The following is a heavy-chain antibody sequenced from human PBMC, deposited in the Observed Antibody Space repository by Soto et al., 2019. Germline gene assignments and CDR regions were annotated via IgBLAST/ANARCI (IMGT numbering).Heavy chain of an antibody. D-gene: IGHD6-6*01. CDR1: GFPFRDYA. CDR3: AKEKFSTSTYYPYAMDV. V-gene: IGHV3-23*01. J-gene: IGHJ6*02. CDR2: IACCGGST. Sequence: EVQLLESGGGLVQPGGSLRLSCAASGFPFRDYAMSWVRQAPGKGLEWVSVIACCGGSTYSADFVRGRFTISRDSSKNTLYLQINNLRAEETAIYYCAKEKFSTSTYYPYAMDVWGQGTTVTVSS.